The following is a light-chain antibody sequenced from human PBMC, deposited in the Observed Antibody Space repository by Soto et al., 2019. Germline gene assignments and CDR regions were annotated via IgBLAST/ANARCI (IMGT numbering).Light chain of an antibody. Sequence: EIVLTQSPGTLSLSPGEGATLSCRASQSVSSSYIAWYQQRPGQTPSLLIYGASNRATGIPDRFSGSGSGTDFTLTISRLEPEDSAVYYCQQFGSSPLYTFGQGTKLEI. V-gene: IGKV3-20*01. CDR2: GAS. CDR3: QQFGSSPLYT. CDR1: QSVSSSY. J-gene: IGKJ2*01.